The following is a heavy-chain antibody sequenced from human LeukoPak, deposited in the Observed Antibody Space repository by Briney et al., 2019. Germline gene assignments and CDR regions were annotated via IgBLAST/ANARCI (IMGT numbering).Heavy chain of an antibody. D-gene: IGHD6-6*01. Sequence: PGGSLRLSCAASGFTFSNYAMTWVRQAPGKGLEWVSALSGRGDSTYYADSVKGRFTISRDNSKNTLYLQMNSLRAEDTAVYYCARASHGWYFDLWGRGTLVTVSS. J-gene: IGHJ2*01. CDR1: GFTFSNYA. V-gene: IGHV3-23*01. CDR2: LSGRGDST. CDR3: ARASHGWYFDL.